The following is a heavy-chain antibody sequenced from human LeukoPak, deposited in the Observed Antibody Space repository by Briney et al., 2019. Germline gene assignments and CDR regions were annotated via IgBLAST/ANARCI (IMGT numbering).Heavy chain of an antibody. D-gene: IGHD2-15*01. Sequence: PGGSLRLSCAASGFTFSSYAMHWVRQAPGKGLEWVAVISYDGSNKYYADSVKGRFTISRDNSKNTLYLQMNSLRAEDTAVYYCARDKAVVVAATGGYFDYWGQGTLVTVSS. V-gene: IGHV3-30*04. CDR2: ISYDGSNK. CDR3: ARDKAVVVAATGGYFDY. J-gene: IGHJ4*02. CDR1: GFTFSSYA.